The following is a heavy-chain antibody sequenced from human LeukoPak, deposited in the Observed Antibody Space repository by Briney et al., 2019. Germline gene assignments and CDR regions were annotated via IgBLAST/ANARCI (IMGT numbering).Heavy chain of an antibody. V-gene: IGHV4-34*01. Sequence: KPSETLSLTCAVYGGFFSGYYWNWIRQPPGKGLEWIGEITHSGRTNYNPSLKSRVTISVDTSKNQVSLKLSSVTAADTAVYYCRSGGWQGPGAFDYWGQGTLVIVSS. J-gene: IGHJ4*02. D-gene: IGHD4-23*01. CDR2: ITHSGRT. CDR3: RSGGWQGPGAFDY. CDR1: GGFFSGYY.